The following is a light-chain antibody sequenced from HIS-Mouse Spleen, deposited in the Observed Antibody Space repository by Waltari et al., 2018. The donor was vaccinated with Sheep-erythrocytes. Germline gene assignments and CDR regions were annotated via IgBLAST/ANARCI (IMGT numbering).Light chain of an antibody. V-gene: IGLV2-23*01. Sequence: QSALTQPASVSGSPGQSITISCTGTSSDVGSYNLVSWYQQHPDKAPKPMIYEGSKRPSGVSNRFSGSKSGNTASLTISGLQAEDEADYYCCSYAGSSTPWVFGGGTKLTVL. J-gene: IGLJ3*02. CDR2: EGS. CDR3: CSYAGSSTPWV. CDR1: SSDVGSYNL.